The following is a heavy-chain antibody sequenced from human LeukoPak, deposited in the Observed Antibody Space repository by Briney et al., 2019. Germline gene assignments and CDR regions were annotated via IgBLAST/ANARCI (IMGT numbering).Heavy chain of an antibody. CDR1: GFTFSSYS. Sequence: GGSLGLSCAASGFTFSSYSMNWVRQAPGEGLEWVSYISSSSSTIYYADSVKGRFTISRDNAKNSLYLQMNSLRAEDTAVYYCARELGTVTTDYWGQGTLVTVSS. D-gene: IGHD4-17*01. CDR2: ISSSSSTI. V-gene: IGHV3-48*01. J-gene: IGHJ4*02. CDR3: ARELGTVTTDY.